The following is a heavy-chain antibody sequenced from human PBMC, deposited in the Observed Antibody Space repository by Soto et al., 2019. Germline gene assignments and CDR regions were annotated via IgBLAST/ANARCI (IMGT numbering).Heavy chain of an antibody. CDR3: ARWTGDSSAYY. CDR1: GYTFASYD. Sequence: ASVKVSCKASGYTFASYDINWVRQATGQGLEWMGWMNPNSGDTGYAQKFQGRVTMTRNTSITTAYMELSSLRSEDTAVYYCARWTGDSSAYYWGPGTLVTVSS. CDR2: MNPNSGDT. J-gene: IGHJ1*01. V-gene: IGHV1-8*01. D-gene: IGHD3-22*01.